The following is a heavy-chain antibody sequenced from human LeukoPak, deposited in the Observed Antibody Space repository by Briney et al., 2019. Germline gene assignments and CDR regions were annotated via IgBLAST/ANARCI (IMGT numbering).Heavy chain of an antibody. Sequence: SVKVSCKASGGTFSSYAISWVRQAPGQGLEWMGRIVPILGIANHAQKFQGRVTITADKSTSTAYMELSSLRSEDTAVYYCARALTVAGASRGDYYYYGMDVWGQGTTVTVSS. J-gene: IGHJ6*02. CDR2: IVPILGIA. CDR3: ARALTVAGASRGDYYYYGMDV. V-gene: IGHV1-69*04. D-gene: IGHD6-19*01. CDR1: GGTFSSYA.